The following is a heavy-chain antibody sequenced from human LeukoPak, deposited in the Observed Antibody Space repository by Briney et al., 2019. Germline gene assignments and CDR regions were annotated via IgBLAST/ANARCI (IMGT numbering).Heavy chain of an antibody. Sequence: GGSLRLSCAASGFTFSSYAMHWVRQAPGKGLEWVAVISYDGSNKYYADSVKGRFTISRDNSKNTLYLQMNSLRAEDTAVYYCARFRQLATFDYWGQGTLVTVSS. V-gene: IGHV3-30-3*01. J-gene: IGHJ4*02. D-gene: IGHD6-6*01. CDR1: GFTFSSYA. CDR3: ARFRQLATFDY. CDR2: ISYDGSNK.